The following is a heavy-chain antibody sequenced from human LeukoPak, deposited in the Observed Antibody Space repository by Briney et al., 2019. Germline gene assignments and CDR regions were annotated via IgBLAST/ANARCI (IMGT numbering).Heavy chain of an antibody. D-gene: IGHD3-22*01. CDR1: GFTFNNYG. Sequence: GGSLRLSCAASGFTFNNYGIHWVRQAPGKGLEWVAFIRYDGNKKYYTDSVKGRFTISRGNSKNTLYLQMNSLRAEDTAVYYCAKDMDYDDVSGYYWGFDYWGQGTLVTVSS. CDR2: IRYDGNKK. V-gene: IGHV3-30*02. J-gene: IGHJ4*02. CDR3: AKDMDYDDVSGYYWGFDY.